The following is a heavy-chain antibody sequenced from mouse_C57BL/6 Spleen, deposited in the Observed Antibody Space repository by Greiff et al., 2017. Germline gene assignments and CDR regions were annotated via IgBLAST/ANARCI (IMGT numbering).Heavy chain of an antibody. V-gene: IGHV3-6*01. D-gene: IGHD2-5*01. CDR3: ARDEDSNFDY. CDR2: ISYDGSN. J-gene: IGHJ2*01. Sequence: VQLQQSGPGLVKPSQSLSLTCSVTGYSITSGYYWNWIRQFPGNKLEWMGYISYDGSNNYNPSLKNRISITRDTSKNQFFLKLNSVTTEDTATYYCARDEDSNFDYWGQGTTLTVSS. CDR1: GYSITSGYY.